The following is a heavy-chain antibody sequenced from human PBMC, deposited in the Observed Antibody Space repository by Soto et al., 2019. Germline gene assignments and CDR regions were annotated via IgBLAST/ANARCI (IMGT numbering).Heavy chain of an antibody. CDR2: IYYSGST. D-gene: IGHD3-22*01. Sequence: PSETLSLTCTVSGGSISSGGYYWSWIRQHPGKGLEWIGYIYYSGSTYYNPSLKSRVTISVDTSKNQFSLKLSSVTAADTAVYYCARGGTYYYDSSGLFDYWGQGTLVTVSS. V-gene: IGHV4-31*03. CDR1: GGSISSGGYY. J-gene: IGHJ4*02. CDR3: ARGGTYYYDSSGLFDY.